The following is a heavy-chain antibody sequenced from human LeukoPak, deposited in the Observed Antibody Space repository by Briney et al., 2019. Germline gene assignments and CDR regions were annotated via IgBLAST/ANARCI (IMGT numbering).Heavy chain of an antibody. CDR3: ARETSQKGAHYMDV. D-gene: IGHD3-16*01. CDR1: GGSISSSSYY. J-gene: IGHJ6*03. CDR2: IYYRGNT. V-gene: IGHV4-39*07. Sequence: PSETLSLTCTVSGGSISSSSYYWGWIRQPPGKGLEWIGGIYYRGNTYYNPSLKSRVTISVDTSKNQFSLKLSSVTAADTAVYYCARETSQKGAHYMDVWGKGTTVTISS.